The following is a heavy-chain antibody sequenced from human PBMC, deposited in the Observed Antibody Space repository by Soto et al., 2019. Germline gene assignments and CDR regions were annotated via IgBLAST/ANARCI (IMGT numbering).Heavy chain of an antibody. V-gene: IGHV4-59*01. CDR3: ARDRGHYYYGMDV. CDR2: IYYSGST. CDR1: GGSISSYY. Sequence: SETLSLTCTVSGGSISSYYWSWIRQPPGKGLEWIGYIYYSGSTNYNPSLKSRVTISVDTSKSQFSLKLRSVTAADTAVYYCARDRGHYYYGMDVWGQGTTVTVSS. J-gene: IGHJ6*02.